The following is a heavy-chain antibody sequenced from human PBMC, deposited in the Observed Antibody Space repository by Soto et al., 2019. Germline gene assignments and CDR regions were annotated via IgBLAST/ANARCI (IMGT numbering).Heavy chain of an antibody. V-gene: IGHV1-69*13. J-gene: IGHJ6*02. CDR1: GGTFSSYA. Sequence: GASVKVSCKASGGTFSSYAISWVRQAPGQGLEWMGGIIPIFGTANYAQKFQGRVTITADESTSTAYMELSSLRSEDTAVYYCARVNCSGRSCYFGPYYHYYGMAVCGQGTTVTVYS. CDR2: IIPIFGTA. CDR3: ARVNCSGRSCYFGPYYHYYGMAV. D-gene: IGHD2-15*01.